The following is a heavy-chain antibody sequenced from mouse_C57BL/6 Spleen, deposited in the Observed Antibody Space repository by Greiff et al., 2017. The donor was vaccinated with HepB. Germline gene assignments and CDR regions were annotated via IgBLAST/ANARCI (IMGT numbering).Heavy chain of an antibody. D-gene: IGHD3-3*01. CDR1: GFTFSSYA. CDR2: ISDGGSYT. J-gene: IGHJ4*01. CDR3: ARDHRTIAMDH. V-gene: IGHV5-4*01. Sequence: EVMLVESGGGLVKPGGSLKLSCAASGFTFSSYAMSWVRQTPEKRLEWVATISDGGSYTYYPDNVKGRFTISRDNAKNNLYLQMSHLKSEDTAMYYCARDHRTIAMDHWGQGTSVTVSS.